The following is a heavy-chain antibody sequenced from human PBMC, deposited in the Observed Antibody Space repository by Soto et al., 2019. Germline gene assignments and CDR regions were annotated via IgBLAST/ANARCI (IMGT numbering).Heavy chain of an antibody. CDR1: GGSISSYY. CDR2: IYYSGST. D-gene: IGHD4-17*01. Sequence: SETLSLTCTVSGGSISSYYWSWIRQPPGKGLEWIGYIYYSGSTNYNPSLKRLVTISVDTSKNKFSLKLSSVTAADTAVYYCASTTYGDRDPYYFDYWGQGTLVTVSS. J-gene: IGHJ4*02. V-gene: IGHV4-59*01. CDR3: ASTTYGDRDPYYFDY.